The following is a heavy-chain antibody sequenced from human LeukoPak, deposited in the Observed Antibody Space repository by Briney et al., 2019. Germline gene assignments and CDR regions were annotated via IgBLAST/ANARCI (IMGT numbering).Heavy chain of an antibody. CDR2: VYYSGST. J-gene: IGHJ4*02. CDR1: GGSISSGGYY. Sequence: SQTLSLTCTVSGGSISSGGYYWSWIRQHPGKGLEWIGYVYYSGSTYYNPSLKSRVTISVDTSKNQFSLKLSSETAADTAVYYCAKEVYDSSGYYYFDCWGQGTLVTVSS. D-gene: IGHD3-22*01. V-gene: IGHV4-31*03. CDR3: AKEVYDSSGYYYFDC.